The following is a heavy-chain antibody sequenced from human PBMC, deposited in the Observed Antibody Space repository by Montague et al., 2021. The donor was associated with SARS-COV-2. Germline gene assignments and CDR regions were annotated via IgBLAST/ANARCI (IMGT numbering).Heavy chain of an antibody. D-gene: IGHD3/OR15-3a*01. CDR1: DVSLSTSTW. Sequence: SETLSLISVVSDVSLSTSTWCSWVRQSPGKGLEWVGETYLSGFTHYNPSVKSRVSISLDDSRSQFSLRLTSVTAADTAVYFCARGGLGDRGFDYWGQGTLVTVSS. CDR2: TYLSGFT. J-gene: IGHJ4*02. CDR3: ARGGLGDRGFDY. V-gene: IGHV4-4*02.